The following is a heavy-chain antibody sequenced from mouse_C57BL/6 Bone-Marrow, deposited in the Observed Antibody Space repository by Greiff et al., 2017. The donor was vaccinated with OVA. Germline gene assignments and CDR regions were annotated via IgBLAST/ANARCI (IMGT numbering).Heavy chain of an antibody. Sequence: QVHVKQSGAELVKPGASVKMSCKASGYTFTSYWITWVKQRPGQGLEWIGDIYPGSGSTNYNEKFKSKATLTVDTSSSTAYMQLSSLTSEDSAVYYCARGYYYGSSYVGYFDVWGTGTTVTVSS. CDR3: ARGYYYGSSYVGYFDV. J-gene: IGHJ1*03. CDR2: IYPGSGST. V-gene: IGHV1-55*01. CDR1: GYTFTSYW. D-gene: IGHD1-1*01.